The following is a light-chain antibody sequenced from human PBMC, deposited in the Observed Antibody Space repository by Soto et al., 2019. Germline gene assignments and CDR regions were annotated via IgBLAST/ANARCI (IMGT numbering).Light chain of an antibody. J-gene: IGKJ1*01. CDR1: QSISSY. Sequence: IQITPSPSAQSASVLYRFTITSRASQSISSYLNWYQQKPGKAPKLLIYAASSLQSGVPSRFSGSGSGTDFTLTISSLQPEDFATYYCQQSYSTPNTFGQGTKVDIK. V-gene: IGKV1-39*01. CDR3: QQSYSTPNT. CDR2: AAS.